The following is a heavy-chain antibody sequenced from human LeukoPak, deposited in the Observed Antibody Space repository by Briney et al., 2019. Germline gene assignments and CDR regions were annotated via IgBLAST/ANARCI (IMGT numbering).Heavy chain of an antibody. V-gene: IGHV3-21*01. CDR3: ARVTAGATTLNYFYYFMDV. CDR2: I. J-gene: IGHJ6*03. Sequence: NPGGSLRLSCVGSGFTFNAYTITWVRQAPGKGLEWVSSIVRGRFTISRDNAKNSLYLQMNTMGAEDTAVYHCARVTAGATTLNYFYYFMDVWGKGTTVTVSS. CDR1: GFTFNAYT. D-gene: IGHD1-26*01.